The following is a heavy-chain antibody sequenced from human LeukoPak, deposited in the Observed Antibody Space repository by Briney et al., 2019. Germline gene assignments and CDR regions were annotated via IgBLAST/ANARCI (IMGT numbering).Heavy chain of an antibody. D-gene: IGHD1-26*01. V-gene: IGHV1-69*04. J-gene: IGHJ6*02. CDR2: IIPILGIA. CDR3: ARDRYYYYYYYGMDV. CDR1: GGTFSSYA. Sequence: SVKVSCKASGGTFSSYAISWVRQAPGQGLEWMGRIIPILGIANYAQKFQGRVTITADKSTSTAYMELSSLRSEDTAVYYCARDRYYYYYYYGMDVWGQGTTVTVSS.